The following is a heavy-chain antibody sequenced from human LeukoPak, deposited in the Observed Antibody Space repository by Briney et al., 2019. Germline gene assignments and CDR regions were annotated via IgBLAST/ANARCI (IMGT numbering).Heavy chain of an antibody. CDR3: ARGFTTIVKEGGAFDI. Sequence: GGSLRLSCAASGFTFSSYAMSWVRQAPGKGLEWVSYISNAGSPTHYADAVKGRFTISRDNAKNSLALQMNGLRDEDTAVYYCARGFTTIVKEGGAFDIWGHGTMVTVSS. CDR1: GFTFSSYA. V-gene: IGHV3-48*02. J-gene: IGHJ3*02. D-gene: IGHD3-22*01. CDR2: ISNAGSPT.